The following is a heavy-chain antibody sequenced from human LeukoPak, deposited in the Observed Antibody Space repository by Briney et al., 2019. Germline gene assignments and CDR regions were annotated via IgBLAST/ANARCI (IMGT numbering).Heavy chain of an antibody. V-gene: IGHV3-48*03. CDR3: ARDGTPNYSSGWVYMDV. J-gene: IGHJ6*03. Sequence: PGGPLRLSCVGSGFTFSSYEMNWVRQATGKGLEWLSYIGSSDSTTHYADSVEGRFTISRDNAKNSLYLQMSSLRVEDTAVYYCARDGTPNYSSGWVYMDVWDEGTTVTISS. CDR2: IGSSDSTT. CDR1: GFTFSSYE. D-gene: IGHD6-25*01.